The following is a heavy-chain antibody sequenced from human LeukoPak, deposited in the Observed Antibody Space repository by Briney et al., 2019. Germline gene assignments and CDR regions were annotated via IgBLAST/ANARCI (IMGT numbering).Heavy chain of an antibody. CDR3: ARVREEQWLGVYYYYYMDV. Sequence: GRSLRLSCAASGFTFSSYGMHWVRQAPGKGLEWVAVISYDGSNKYYADSVKGRFTISRDNSKNTLYLQMNSLRAEDTAVYYCARVREEQWLGVYYYYYMDVWGKGTTVTVSS. J-gene: IGHJ6*03. V-gene: IGHV3-30*03. D-gene: IGHD6-19*01. CDR1: GFTFSSYG. CDR2: ISYDGSNK.